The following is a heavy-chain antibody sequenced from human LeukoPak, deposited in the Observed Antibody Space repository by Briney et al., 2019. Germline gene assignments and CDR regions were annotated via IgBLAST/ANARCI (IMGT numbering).Heavy chain of an antibody. V-gene: IGHV4-39*07. CDR1: GGSISSSSYN. D-gene: IGHD3-22*01. CDR2: IHTSGST. J-gene: IGHJ4*02. Sequence: SETLSLTCTVSGGSISSSSYNWGWIRQPPGKGLEWIGRIHTSGSTNYNPSLKSRVTMSVDTSKNQFSLKLSSVTAADTAVYYCARDQYYYDSSGYLTFDYWGQGTLVTVSS. CDR3: ARDQYYYDSSGYLTFDY.